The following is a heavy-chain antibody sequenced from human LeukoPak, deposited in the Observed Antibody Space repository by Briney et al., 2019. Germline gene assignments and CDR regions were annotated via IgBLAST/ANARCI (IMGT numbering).Heavy chain of an antibody. CDR3: AKAVVVVPAATPFDY. J-gene: IGHJ4*02. D-gene: IGHD2-2*01. Sequence: GGSLRLSCAASGFTFNTYVMSWVRQAPGKGLEWVSGISGSGNTTYYADSVKGRFTISRDNSKNTLYLQMNSLRAEDTAAYYCAKAVVVVPAATPFDYWGQGTLVTVSS. CDR1: GFTFNTYV. V-gene: IGHV3-23*01. CDR2: ISGSGNTT.